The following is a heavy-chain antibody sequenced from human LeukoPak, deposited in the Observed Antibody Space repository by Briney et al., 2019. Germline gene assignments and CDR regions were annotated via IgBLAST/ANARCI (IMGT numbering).Heavy chain of an antibody. CDR1: GFTFNSYA. V-gene: IGHV3-23*01. Sequence: PGGSLRLSCAASGFTFNSYAMSWVRQAPGKGLEWVSAISGSGGSTYYADSVKGRFTISRDNSKNTLYLQMNSLRAEDTAVYYCAKLSHTGYSSSWYPDYWGQGTLVTVSS. J-gene: IGHJ4*02. CDR2: ISGSGGST. CDR3: AKLSHTGYSSSWYPDY. D-gene: IGHD6-13*01.